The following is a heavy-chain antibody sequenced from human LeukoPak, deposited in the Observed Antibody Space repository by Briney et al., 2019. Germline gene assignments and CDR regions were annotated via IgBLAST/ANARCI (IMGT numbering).Heavy chain of an antibody. D-gene: IGHD3-10*01. CDR2: IYFSGIT. J-gene: IGHJ4*02. CDR3: ARLVRQVVMEYYFDT. V-gene: IGHV4-39*01. Sequence: SETLSLTCTVSGAAISSRSYYWGWIRQPPGKGLEWIGSIYFSGITYYNPSLKSRVSISVDTSTNQFSLKLSSVTAADTAVYYCARLVRQVVMEYYFDTWGQGTLVTVSS. CDR1: GAAISSRSYY.